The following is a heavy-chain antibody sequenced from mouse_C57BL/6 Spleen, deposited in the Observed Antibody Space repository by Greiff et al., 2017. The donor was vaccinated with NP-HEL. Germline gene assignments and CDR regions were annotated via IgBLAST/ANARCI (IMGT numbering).Heavy chain of an antibody. Sequence: EVQLQQSGPVLVKPGASVKMSCKASGYTFTDYYMNWVKQSHGKSLEWIGVINPYNGGTSYNQKFKGKATLTVDKSSSTAYMELNSLTSEDSAVYYCAREGTGGRCFDYWGQGTTLTVSS. CDR3: AREGTGGRCFDY. CDR2: INPYNGGT. CDR1: GYTFTDYY. J-gene: IGHJ2*01. D-gene: IGHD1-1*01. V-gene: IGHV1-19*01.